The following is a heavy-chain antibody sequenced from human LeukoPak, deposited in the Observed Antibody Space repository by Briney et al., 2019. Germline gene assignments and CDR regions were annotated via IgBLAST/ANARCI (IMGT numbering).Heavy chain of an antibody. Sequence: SETLSLTSAVYGGSFSGYYWSWIRQPPGKGVEWIGEINHSGSTNYNPSLKSRVTISVDTSKNQFSLKLSSVTAADTAVYYCARARGLRNWFDPWGQGTLVTVSS. V-gene: IGHV4-34*01. CDR3: ARARGLRNWFDP. J-gene: IGHJ5*02. D-gene: IGHD5/OR15-5a*01. CDR2: INHSGST. CDR1: GGSFSGYY.